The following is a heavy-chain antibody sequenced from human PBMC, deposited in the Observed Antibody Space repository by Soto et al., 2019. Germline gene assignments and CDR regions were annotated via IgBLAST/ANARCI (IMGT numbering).Heavy chain of an antibody. Sequence: PSETLSLTCTVSDDSIRSSSYYWGWIRQPPGKGLEWIGNVYYRGNTYCNPSLESRVTISVDTSKKQLSLKLSSVTAADTAVYYCARVDSSGSLDYWGLGTLVTVPQ. V-gene: IGHV4-39*01. CDR2: VYYRGNT. CDR1: DDSIRSSSYY. J-gene: IGHJ4*02. D-gene: IGHD3-22*01. CDR3: ARVDSSGSLDY.